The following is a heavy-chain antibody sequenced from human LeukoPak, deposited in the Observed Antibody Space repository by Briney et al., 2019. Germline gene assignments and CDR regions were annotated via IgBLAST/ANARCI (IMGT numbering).Heavy chain of an antibody. V-gene: IGHV3-23*01. Sequence: GGSLRLSCAASGFTFSTYAMSWVRQAPGKGLEWVSSISSSGGSTYYADSVKGRFTISRDNSEDTLYLQMNSLRAEDTAVYYCAKNSVRSGYYYGYWGQGTLVTVSS. J-gene: IGHJ4*02. CDR3: AKNSVRSGYYYGY. CDR2: ISSSGGST. CDR1: GFTFSTYA. D-gene: IGHD3-22*01.